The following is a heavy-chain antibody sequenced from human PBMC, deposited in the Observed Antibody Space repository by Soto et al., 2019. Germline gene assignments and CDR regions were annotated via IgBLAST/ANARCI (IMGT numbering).Heavy chain of an antibody. CDR1: GFSLSTSGVG. V-gene: IGHV2-5*02. J-gene: IGHJ4*02. CDR2: IYWDDDK. D-gene: IGHD3-9*01. CDR3: ARAYYDILTGNYPFDY. Sequence: QITLKESGPTLVKPTQTLTLTCTFSGFSLSTSGVGVGWIRQPPGKALEWLALIYWDDDKRYSPSLKSRLTITKDTSKNQVVLTMTNMDPVDTATYYCARAYYDILTGNYPFDYWGQGTLVTVSS.